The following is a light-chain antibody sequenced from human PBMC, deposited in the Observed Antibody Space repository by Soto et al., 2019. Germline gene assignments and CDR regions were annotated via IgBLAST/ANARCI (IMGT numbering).Light chain of an antibody. J-gene: IGKJ3*01. Sequence: DIQMTQSPSTLSASVGARVTITCRASQSVSSWLAWYQQKPGKAPKLLIYDASTLETGVPSRFSGSGSGTEFTLTINNLQPDDFATYYCQQYNTNSLTFGPGTKVDIK. CDR3: QQYNTNSLT. CDR2: DAS. CDR1: QSVSSW. V-gene: IGKV1-5*01.